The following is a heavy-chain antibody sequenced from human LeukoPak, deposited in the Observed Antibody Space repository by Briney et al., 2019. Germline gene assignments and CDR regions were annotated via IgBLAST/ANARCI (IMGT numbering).Heavy chain of an antibody. J-gene: IGHJ4*02. CDR3: VCTDYFSQNLDY. V-gene: IGHV4-31*03. Sequence: SETLSLTCNVSGASITSAGYHWSWTRHLPWKGLEWIGYTHVTVTTYYTLSLRTRVTISKHPSKNQWSLDLGSMTPRATAVMYCVCTDYFSQNLDYWGQGIMVAVSS. CDR1: GASITSAGYH. CDR2: THVTVTT. D-gene: IGHD3-9*01.